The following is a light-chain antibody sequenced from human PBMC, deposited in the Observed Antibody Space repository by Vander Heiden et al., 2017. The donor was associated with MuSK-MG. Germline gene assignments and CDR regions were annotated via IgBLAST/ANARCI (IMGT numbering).Light chain of an antibody. V-gene: IGLV3-1*01. CDR2: QDS. Sequence: SYELTQPPSVSVSPGQTASITCSGDKLGDKYACWYQQKPGPSPVLVIYQDSKRPSGIPERFSGSNSGNTATLTISGTQAMDEADYYCQAWDSSTPAVFGGGTKLTVL. CDR1: KLGDKY. CDR3: QAWDSSTPAV. J-gene: IGLJ2*01.